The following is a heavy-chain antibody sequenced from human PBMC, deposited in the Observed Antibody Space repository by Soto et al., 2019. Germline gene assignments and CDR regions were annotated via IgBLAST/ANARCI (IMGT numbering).Heavy chain of an antibody. Sequence: GGSLRLSCAASGFTFSSYSMNWVRQAPGKGLEWVSSISSSSSYIYYADSVKGRFTISRDNAKNSLYLQMNSLRAEDTAVYYCASTYGYCSGGSCYSVYWGQGTLVTVSS. V-gene: IGHV3-21*01. CDR1: GFTFSSYS. D-gene: IGHD2-15*01. J-gene: IGHJ4*02. CDR3: ASTYGYCSGGSCYSVY. CDR2: ISSSSSYI.